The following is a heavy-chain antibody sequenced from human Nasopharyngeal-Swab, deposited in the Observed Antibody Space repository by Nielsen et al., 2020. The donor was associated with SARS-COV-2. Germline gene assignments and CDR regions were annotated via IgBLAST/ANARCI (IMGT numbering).Heavy chain of an antibody. V-gene: IGHV1-46*01. J-gene: IGHJ4*02. D-gene: IGHD2-2*01. Sequence: ASVKVSCKASGFTFTNYYIHWVRQAPGQGLEWMAIINPSGGSPTYAQRFQGRVTMTWDTSTGTVYTEISSLRFDDTAVYYCARDPMMCRSTSCAFDHWGQGTLVTVSS. CDR1: GFTFTNYY. CDR2: INPSGGSP. CDR3: ARDPMMCRSTSCAFDH.